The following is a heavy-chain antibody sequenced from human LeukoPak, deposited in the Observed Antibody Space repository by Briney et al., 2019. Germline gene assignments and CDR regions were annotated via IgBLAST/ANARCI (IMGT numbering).Heavy chain of an antibody. V-gene: IGHV1-2*02. CDR1: GYTFTGYY. D-gene: IGHD3-22*01. J-gene: IGHJ4*02. CDR2: INPNSGGT. Sequence: ASVKVSCKASGYTFTGYYMHWVRQAPGQGLEWMGWINPNSGGTNYAQKFQGRVTMTRDTSISTAYMELSRLRSDDTAVYYCARDYYDSSGYEYFDYWGQGTLVTVSS. CDR3: ARDYYDSSGYEYFDY.